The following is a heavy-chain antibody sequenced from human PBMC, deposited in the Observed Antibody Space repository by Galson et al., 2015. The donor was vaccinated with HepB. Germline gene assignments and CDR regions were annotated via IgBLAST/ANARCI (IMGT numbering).Heavy chain of an antibody. D-gene: IGHD3-3*01. J-gene: IGHJ3*01. CDR2: IIPIVGTA. CDR3: ARDPADFGSGYSVLGDAFDF. Sequence: SVRLSCTASGGTFSSYAISWVRQAPGQGLEWMGGIIPIVGTANYAQKFQGRVTITADESTSTAYMELSSLRSEDTAVYYWARDPADFGSGYSVLGDAFDFWGQGTMVTVSS. CDR1: GGTFSSYA. V-gene: IGHV1-69*01.